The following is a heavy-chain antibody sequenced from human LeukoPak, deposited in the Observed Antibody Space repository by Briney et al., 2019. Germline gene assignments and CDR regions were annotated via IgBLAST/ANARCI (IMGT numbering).Heavy chain of an antibody. D-gene: IGHD3-10*01. CDR1: GYTFSSYA. CDR2: IIPIFGTA. CDR3: ARDPPYGSGSYANWFDP. J-gene: IGHJ5*02. Sequence: AASVKVSCKASGYTFSSYAISWVRQAPGQGLEWMGGIIPIFGTANYAQKFQGRVTITADESTSTAYMELSSLRSEDTAVYYCARDPPYGSGSYANWFDPWGQGTLVTVSS. V-gene: IGHV1-69*13.